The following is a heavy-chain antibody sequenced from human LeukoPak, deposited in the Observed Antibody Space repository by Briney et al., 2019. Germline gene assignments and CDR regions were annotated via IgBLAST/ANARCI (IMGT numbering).Heavy chain of an antibody. CDR2: ISGSGGST. D-gene: IGHD2-2*01. CDR1: GFTFSNYA. CDR3: AKALGYCSSTNCDYYFDY. J-gene: IGHJ4*02. V-gene: IGHV3-23*01. Sequence: PGGPLRLSCAASGFTFSNYAMSWVRQAPGKGLEWVSSISGSGGSTNYADSVKGRFTISRDNSKNTLYLQMHSLRADDTAVYYCAKALGYCSSTNCDYYFDYWGQGTLVTVSS.